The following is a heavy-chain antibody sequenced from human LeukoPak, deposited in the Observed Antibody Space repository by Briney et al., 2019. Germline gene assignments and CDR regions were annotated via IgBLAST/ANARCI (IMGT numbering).Heavy chain of an antibody. V-gene: IGHV3-74*01. D-gene: IGHD5-12*01. Sequence: QPGGSLRLSCAASGFTFSNYWMHWVRQAPGKGLVWVSHIIGDGSSTNYADSVKGRFTISRDNAKNSLYLQMNSLRAEDTAVYYCARLVDIVATRILDYWGQGTLVTVSS. CDR1: GFTFSNYW. J-gene: IGHJ4*02. CDR2: IIGDGSST. CDR3: ARLVDIVATRILDY.